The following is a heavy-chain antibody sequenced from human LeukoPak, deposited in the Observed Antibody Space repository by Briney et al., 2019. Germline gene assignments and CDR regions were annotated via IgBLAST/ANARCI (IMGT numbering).Heavy chain of an antibody. J-gene: IGHJ4*02. CDR1: GGSISSYY. CDR3: ASMGGYYDILTGYPTYYFDY. Sequence: PSETLSLTCTVSGGSISSYYWRWIRQPPGKGLEWIGYIYYSGSTNYNPSLKSRVTISVDTSKNQFSLKLSSVTAADTAVYYCASMGGYYDILTGYPTYYFDYWGQGTLVTVSS. CDR2: IYYSGST. V-gene: IGHV4-59*01. D-gene: IGHD3-9*01.